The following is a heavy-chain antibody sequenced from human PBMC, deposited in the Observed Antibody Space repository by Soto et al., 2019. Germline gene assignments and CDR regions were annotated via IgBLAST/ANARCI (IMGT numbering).Heavy chain of an antibody. V-gene: IGHV3-33*01. Sequence: QVQLVESGGGVVQPGRSLRLSCAAFGFMFSSHGMHWIRQAPGKGLGWVAVIWYDGSNKYYAASVKVRFTISRDNSKNTLYLQLNSLRVEDKAVYYCGPDTLDYWGQGTLVTVSS. CDR2: IWYDGSNK. CDR3: GPDTLDY. J-gene: IGHJ4*02. CDR1: GFMFSSHG.